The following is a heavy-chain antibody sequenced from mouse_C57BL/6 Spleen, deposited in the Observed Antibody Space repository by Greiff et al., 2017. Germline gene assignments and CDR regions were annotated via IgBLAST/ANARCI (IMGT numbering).Heavy chain of an antibody. V-gene: IGHV1-82*01. CDR1: GYAFSSSW. D-gene: IGHD4-1*01. CDR2: IYPGDGDT. CDR3: ARESPNWVYAMDY. J-gene: IGHJ4*01. Sequence: QVQLQQSGPELVKPGASVKISCKASGYAFSSSWMNWVKQRPGKGLEWIGRIYPGDGDTNYNGKFKGKATLTADKSSSTAYMQRSSLTSEDSAVYFCARESPNWVYAMDYWGQGTSVTVSS.